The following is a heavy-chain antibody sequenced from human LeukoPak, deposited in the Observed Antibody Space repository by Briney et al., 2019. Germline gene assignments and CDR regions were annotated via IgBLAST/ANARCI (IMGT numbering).Heavy chain of an antibody. J-gene: IGHJ4*02. V-gene: IGHV4-34*01. CDR3: ARGFVVVAATPDVWGSYRYRYYFDY. CDR1: GGSFSGYY. D-gene: IGHD3-16*02. CDR2: INHSGST. Sequence: SETLSLTCAVYGGSFSGYYWSWVRQPPGKGLEWIGEINHSGSTNYNPSLKSRVTISVDTSKNQFSLKLSSVTAADTAVYYCARGFVVVAATPDVWGSYRYRYYFDYWGQGTLVTVSS.